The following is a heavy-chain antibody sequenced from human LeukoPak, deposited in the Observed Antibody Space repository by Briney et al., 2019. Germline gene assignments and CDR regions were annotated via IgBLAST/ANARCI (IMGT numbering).Heavy chain of an antibody. J-gene: IGHJ4*02. CDR2: ISAYNGKT. V-gene: IGHV1-18*01. CDR1: AYTFTTYV. D-gene: IGHD6-19*01. CDR3: ARGRGRSDWTPTHYFDY. Sequence: GASVKVSCKASAYTFTTYVFIWVRQAPGQGLEWMGWISAYNGKTNYAHKFQGRVTMTTETSTSTAYMELRNLRSDDTAVYYCARGRGRSDWTPTHYFDYWGQGTLVTVSS.